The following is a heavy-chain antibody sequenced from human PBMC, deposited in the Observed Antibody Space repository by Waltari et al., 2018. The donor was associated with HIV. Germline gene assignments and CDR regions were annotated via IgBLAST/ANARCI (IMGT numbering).Heavy chain of an antibody. CDR1: GFTFRRYG. V-gene: IGHV3-33*01. CDR2: INYDGSNK. CDR3: ARDKAPYSSSSAVDY. J-gene: IGHJ4*02. D-gene: IGHD6-6*01. Sequence: VQLMESGGGVVQTGKSLRLSCATAGFTFRRYGIHCVRQAPGKGLEWVAVINYDGSNKFYAESVKGRFLISRDNSKNTLFLQMNSLRDEDTGLYYCARDKAPYSSSSAVDYWGQGTLVTVS.